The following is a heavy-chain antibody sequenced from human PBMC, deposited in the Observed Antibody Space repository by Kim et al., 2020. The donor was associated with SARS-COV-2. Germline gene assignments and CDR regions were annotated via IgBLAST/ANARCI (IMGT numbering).Heavy chain of an antibody. CDR2: ISYDGSNK. V-gene: IGHV3-30*04. Sequence: GGSLRLSCAASGFTFSSYAMHWVRQAPGKGLEWVAVISYDGSNKYYADSVKGRFTISRDNSKNTLYLQMNSLRAEDTAVYYCARWARGGYGSPVWFDPWGQGTLVTVSS. CDR3: ARWARGGYGSPVWFDP. J-gene: IGHJ5*02. D-gene: IGHD3-10*01. CDR1: GFTFSSYA.